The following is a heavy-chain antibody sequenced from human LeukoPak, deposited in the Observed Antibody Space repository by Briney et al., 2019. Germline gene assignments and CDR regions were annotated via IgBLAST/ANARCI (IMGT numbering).Heavy chain of an antibody. CDR3: AYGSGSYYGGLSY. D-gene: IGHD1-26*01. J-gene: IGHJ4*02. CDR2: IIPILGIA. V-gene: IGHV1-69*04. CDR1: GGTLSSYA. Sequence: ASVKVSCKASGGTLSSYAISWVRQAPGQGLEWMGRIIPILGIANYAQKFQGRVTITADKSTSTAYMELSSLRSEDTAVYYCAYGSGSYYGGLSYWGQGTLVTVSS.